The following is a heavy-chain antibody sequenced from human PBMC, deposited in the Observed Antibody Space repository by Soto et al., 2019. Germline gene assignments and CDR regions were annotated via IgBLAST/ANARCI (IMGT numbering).Heavy chain of an antibody. CDR1: GFTFSSYG. CDR2: IWYDGSNK. V-gene: IGHV3-33*01. D-gene: IGHD3-10*01. CDR3: ARDALVLAAVHPYYYGMDV. J-gene: IGHJ6*02. Sequence: GGSLRLSCAASGFTFSSYGMHWVRQAPGKGLEWVAVIWYDGSNKYYADSVKGRFTISRDNSKNTLYLQMNSLRAEDTAVYYCARDALVLAAVHPYYYGMDVWGQGTTVTVSS.